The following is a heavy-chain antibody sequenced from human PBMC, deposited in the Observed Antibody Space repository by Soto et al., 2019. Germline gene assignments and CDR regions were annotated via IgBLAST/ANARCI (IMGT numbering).Heavy chain of an antibody. CDR3: ARDLARYSSSWYDYYYYYGMDV. D-gene: IGHD6-13*01. V-gene: IGHV3-21*01. CDR1: GFTFSSYS. CDR2: ISSSSSYI. Sequence: GGSLRLSCAASGFTFSSYSMNWVRQAPGKGLEWVSSISSSSSYIYYADSVKGRFTISRDNAKNSLYLQMNSLRAEDTAVYYCARDLARYSSSWYDYYYYYGMDVWGQGTTVTVSS. J-gene: IGHJ6*02.